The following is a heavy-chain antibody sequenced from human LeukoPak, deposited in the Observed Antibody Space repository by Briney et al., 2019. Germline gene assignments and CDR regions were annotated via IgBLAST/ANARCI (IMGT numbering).Heavy chain of an antibody. V-gene: IGHV4-4*07. Sequence: PSETLSLTCTVSGGSISSYYWSWIRQPVGKGLEWIGRIYTSGSTNYNPSLKSRVTMSVNTSKNQFSLKLSSVTAADTAVYYCARDPPSWRNGACDIWGQGTMVTVSS. D-gene: IGHD2-15*01. CDR2: IYTSGST. J-gene: IGHJ3*02. CDR1: GGSISSYY. CDR3: ARDPPSWRNGACDI.